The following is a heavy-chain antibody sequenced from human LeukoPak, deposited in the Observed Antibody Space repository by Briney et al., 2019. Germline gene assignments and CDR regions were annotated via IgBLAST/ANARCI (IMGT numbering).Heavy chain of an antibody. CDR3: ARDGSGWPQAGSWFDP. D-gene: IGHD6-19*01. J-gene: IGHJ5*02. CDR1: GFTFSSYG. CDR2: IWYDGSNK. Sequence: GGSLRLSCAASGFTFSSYGMHWVRQAPGKGLEWVAVIWYDGSNKYYADSVKGRFTISRDNSKNTLYLQMNSLRAEDTAVYYCARDGSGWPQAGSWFDPWGQGTLVTVSS. V-gene: IGHV3-33*01.